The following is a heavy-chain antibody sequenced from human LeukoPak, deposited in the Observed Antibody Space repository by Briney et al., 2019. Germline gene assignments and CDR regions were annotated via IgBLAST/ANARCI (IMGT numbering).Heavy chain of an antibody. J-gene: IGHJ4*02. CDR1: GGSFSGYY. Sequence: PSETLSLTCAVYGGSFSGYYWSWIRQPPGKGLEWIGEINHGGSTNYNPSLKSRVTISVDTSKNQFSLKLSSVTAADTAVYYCARGRRGYSYARRALYYFDYWGQGTLVTVSS. CDR2: INHGGST. D-gene: IGHD5-18*01. V-gene: IGHV4-34*01. CDR3: ARGRRGYSYARRALYYFDY.